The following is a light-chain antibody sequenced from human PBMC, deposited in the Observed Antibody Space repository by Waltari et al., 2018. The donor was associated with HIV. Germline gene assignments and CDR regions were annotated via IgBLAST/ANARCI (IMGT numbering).Light chain of an antibody. CDR2: YNS. CDR3: QVWDSSNEHVV. V-gene: IGLV3-21*04. J-gene: IGLJ3*02. CDR1: HIGGQS. Sequence: SYVLTPPPSVSVAPGAAATISCGAWHIGGQSHHWYKQQPGQAPVLVTRYNSDRPSGIPDRISGSNSGHTATLTITSVEAGDEATYYCQVWDSSNEHVVFGGGTELTVL.